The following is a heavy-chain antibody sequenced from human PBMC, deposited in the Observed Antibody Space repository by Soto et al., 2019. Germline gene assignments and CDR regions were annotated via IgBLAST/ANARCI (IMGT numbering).Heavy chain of an antibody. Sequence: GGSLRLSCAASGFTFSSYSMNWVRQAPGKGLEWVSSISSSSSYIYYADSVKGRFTISRDNAKTSLYLQMNSLRAEDTAVYYCARESVDIVATTYYFDYWGQGTLVTVSS. CDR3: ARESVDIVATTYYFDY. CDR1: GFTFSSYS. CDR2: ISSSSSYI. V-gene: IGHV3-21*01. D-gene: IGHD5-12*01. J-gene: IGHJ4*02.